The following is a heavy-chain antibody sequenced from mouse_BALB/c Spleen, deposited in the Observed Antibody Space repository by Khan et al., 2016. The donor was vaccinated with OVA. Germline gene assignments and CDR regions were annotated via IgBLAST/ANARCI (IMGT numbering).Heavy chain of an antibody. V-gene: IGHV5-6-3*01. CDR2: INSNGGST. CDR1: GFTFSSYG. CDR3: ARMARTIN. Sequence: LVQSGGSLKLSCAASGFTFSSYGMSWVRPTPDKRLELVATINSNGGSTYYPDSVKGRFTISRHNAKNTLYLQMSSLKSEDTAMYYCARMARTINWGQGTTLTVSS. J-gene: IGHJ2*01.